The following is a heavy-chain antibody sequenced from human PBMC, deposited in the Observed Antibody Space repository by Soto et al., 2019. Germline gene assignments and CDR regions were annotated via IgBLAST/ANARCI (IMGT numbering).Heavy chain of an antibody. Sequence: QVQLVESGGGVVQPGRSLRLSCAASGFTFSSYGMHWVRQAPGKGLEWVAVISYDGSNKYYADSVKGRFTISRDNSKNTLDLRMNSLRAEDTAVYHCAKGYSYSVCDYWGQGTLVTVSS. J-gene: IGHJ4*02. CDR3: AKGYSYSVCDY. CDR2: ISYDGSNK. V-gene: IGHV3-30*18. CDR1: GFTFSSYG. D-gene: IGHD5-18*01.